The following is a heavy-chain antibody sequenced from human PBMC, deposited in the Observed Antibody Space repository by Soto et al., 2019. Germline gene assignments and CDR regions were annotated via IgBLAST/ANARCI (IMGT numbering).Heavy chain of an antibody. CDR2: IIPIFGTA. CDR3: ARGDSTYCSSTSCYYDAFDI. V-gene: IGHV1-69*06. J-gene: IGHJ3*02. Sequence: GASVKVSCKASGGTFSSYAISWVRQAPGQGLESMGGIIPIFGTANYAQKFQGRVTITADKSTSTAYMELSSLRSEDTAVYYCARGDSTYCSSTSCYYDAFDIWGQGTMVTVSS. D-gene: IGHD2-2*01. CDR1: GGTFSSYA.